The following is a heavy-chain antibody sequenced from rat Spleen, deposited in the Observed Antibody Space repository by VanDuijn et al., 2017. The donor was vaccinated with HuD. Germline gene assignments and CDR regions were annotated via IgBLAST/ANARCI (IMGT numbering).Heavy chain of an antibody. J-gene: IGHJ1*01. Sequence: EVQLEESGGGLVQPGRSLKLSCAASGFTFSDYAMAWVRQAPKKGLEWVATIIYDGSTYYRDSVKGRFTISRDNAKSTLYLQMNSLRSEDTATYYCTRDRVYYGYNYYWYFDFWGPGTMVTVSS. CDR1: GFTFSDYA. CDR3: TRDRVYYGYNYYWYFDF. D-gene: IGHD1-9*01. CDR2: IIYDGST. V-gene: IGHV5-17*01.